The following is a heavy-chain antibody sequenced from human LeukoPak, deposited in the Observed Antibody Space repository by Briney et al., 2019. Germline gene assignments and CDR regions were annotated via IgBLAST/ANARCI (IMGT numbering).Heavy chain of an antibody. J-gene: IGHJ4*01. Sequence: SETQSLTCTVSGGFISSSSYYWGWIRQPPGKGLEWIGSIYYSGSTYYNPSLKSRVTISVDTTKNQYSPKLSSVTAADTAVYYCARAATFGGVIADFDYWGQGTLVTVSS. V-gene: IGHV4-39*01. CDR2: IYYSGST. D-gene: IGHD3-16*02. CDR3: ARAATFGGVIADFDY. CDR1: GGFISSSSYY.